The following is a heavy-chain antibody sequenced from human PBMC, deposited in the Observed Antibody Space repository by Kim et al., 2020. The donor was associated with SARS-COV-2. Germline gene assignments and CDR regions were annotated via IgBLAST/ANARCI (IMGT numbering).Heavy chain of an antibody. J-gene: IGHJ4*02. V-gene: IGHV3-30-3*01. CDR3: AREGLGWSEYYFDY. CDR1: GFTFSSYA. Sequence: GGSLRLSCAASGFTFSSYAMHWVRQAPGKGLEWVAVISYDGSNKYYADSVKGRFTISRDNSKNTLYLQMNSLRAEDTAVYYCAREGLGWSEYYFDYWGQGTLVTVSS. CDR2: ISYDGSNK. D-gene: IGHD3-3*01.